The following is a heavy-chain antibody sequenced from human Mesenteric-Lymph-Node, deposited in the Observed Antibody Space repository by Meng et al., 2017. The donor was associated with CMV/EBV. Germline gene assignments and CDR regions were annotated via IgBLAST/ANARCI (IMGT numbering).Heavy chain of an antibody. CDR3: ARVRQVVYGDFDH. J-gene: IGHJ4*02. V-gene: IGHV3-74*01. CDR2: INPDGTYT. Sequence: GGSLRLSCAASGFPFSVYYMHWVRQVPGKGLVWVSHINPDGTYTNYADSVKGRFTVSRDNSKNTLYLQMNCLRVEDTAVYYCARVRQVVYGDFDHWGQGTLVTVSS. CDR1: GFPFSVYY. D-gene: IGHD4-17*01.